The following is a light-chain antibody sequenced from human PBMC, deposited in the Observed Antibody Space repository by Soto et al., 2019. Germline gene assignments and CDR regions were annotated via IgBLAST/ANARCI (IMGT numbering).Light chain of an antibody. Sequence: DIQMTQSPSTLSGSVGDRVIITCRASQSIGSWLAWYQQQPGKVPKLLIYTASTLQSGVPSRFSGSGSGTDFTLTISSLQPEDFATYYCLQDYNYPGTFGQGTKVDIK. CDR1: QSIGSW. CDR3: LQDYNYPGT. CDR2: TAS. V-gene: IGKV1-5*03. J-gene: IGKJ1*01.